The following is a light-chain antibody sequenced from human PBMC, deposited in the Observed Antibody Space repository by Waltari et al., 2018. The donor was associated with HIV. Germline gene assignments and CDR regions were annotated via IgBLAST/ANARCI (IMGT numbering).Light chain of an antibody. V-gene: IGLV1-44*01. CDR1: RSSIGGAA. J-gene: IGLJ2*01. CDR2: GGN. Sequence: QFVLTQAPSASGTPGQRVTIFCFGSRSSIGGAAVTWFHHFPGTAPKLLIHGGNRRPSGVPERFSGFNFGTSASLAISGLQSEDEADYYCAAWHDSLKVLVFGGGTRLTVL. CDR3: AAWHDSLKVLV.